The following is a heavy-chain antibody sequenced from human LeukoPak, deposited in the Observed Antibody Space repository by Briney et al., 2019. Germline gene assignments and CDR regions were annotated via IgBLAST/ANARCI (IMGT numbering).Heavy chain of an antibody. J-gene: IGHJ3*02. CDR2: IYYSGST. CDR1: GVSISSGGYY. CDR3: AAMVVTDAFDI. V-gene: IGHV4-31*03. D-gene: IGHD2-21*02. Sequence: PSQTLSLTCTVSGVSISSGGYYRSWIRQHPGKGLEWIGYIYYSGSTYYNPSLKSRVTISVDTSKKQFSLKLSSVTAADTAVYYCAAMVVTDAFDIWGQGTMVTVSS.